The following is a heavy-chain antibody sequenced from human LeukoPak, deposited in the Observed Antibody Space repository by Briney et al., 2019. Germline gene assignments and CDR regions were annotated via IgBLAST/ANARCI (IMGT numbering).Heavy chain of an antibody. J-gene: IGHJ4*02. CDR3: AREIRRQWLVRRHFDY. CDR1: GGSFSGYY. Sequence: PSETLSLTCAVYGGSFSGYYWSWIRQPPGKGLEWIGEINHSGSTNYNPSLKSRVTISVDTSKNQFSLKLSSVTAADTVVYYCAREIRRQWLVRRHFDYWGQGTLVTVSS. D-gene: IGHD6-19*01. V-gene: IGHV4-34*01. CDR2: INHSGST.